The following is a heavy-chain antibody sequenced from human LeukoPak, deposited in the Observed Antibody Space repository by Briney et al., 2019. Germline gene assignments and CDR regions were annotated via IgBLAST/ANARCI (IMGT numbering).Heavy chain of an antibody. CDR3: ASLRSSGSGSFPTD. J-gene: IGHJ4*02. CDR1: GGSINNGGYY. D-gene: IGHD3-10*01. Sequence: SETLSLTCTVSGGSINNGGYYWGWIRQPPGEGPEWIGSLYYNGATYYNPALRSRVTMSVDTSKNQFSLKLTSVTAADTAVYYCASLRSSGSGSFPTDWGQGILVTVSS. V-gene: IGHV4-39*01. CDR2: LYYNGAT.